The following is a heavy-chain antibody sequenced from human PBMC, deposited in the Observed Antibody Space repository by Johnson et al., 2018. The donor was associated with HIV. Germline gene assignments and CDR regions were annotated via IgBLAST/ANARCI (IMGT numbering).Heavy chain of an antibody. J-gene: IGHJ3*02. Sequence: QVQLVESGGGVVQPGESLRLSCAASGFTFSSYGMHWVRQAPGKGLEWVAVIWYDGSNKYYAASVKGRFTISRDNSKNTLYLQMNSLRAEDTAVYYCAKGYIPAGTARKWDRRDAFDIWGQGTMVTVSS. CDR2: IWYDGSNK. CDR3: AKGYIPAGTARKWDRRDAFDI. D-gene: IGHD1-7*01. V-gene: IGHV3-33*06. CDR1: GFTFSSYG.